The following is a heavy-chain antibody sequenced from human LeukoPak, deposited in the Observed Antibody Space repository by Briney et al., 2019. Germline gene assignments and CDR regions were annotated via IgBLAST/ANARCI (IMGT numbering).Heavy chain of an antibody. V-gene: IGHV4-31*03. CDR1: GGSISSGGYY. J-gene: IGHJ6*04. CDR2: IYYSGST. Sequence: SQTLSLTCTVSGGSISSGGYYWSWIRQHPGKGLVWIGYIYYSGSTYYNPSLKSRVTRSVDTSKNQFSLKLSSVTAADTAVYYCARGRIAAADGVRMDVWGKGTTVTVSS. CDR3: ARGRIAAADGVRMDV. D-gene: IGHD6-13*01.